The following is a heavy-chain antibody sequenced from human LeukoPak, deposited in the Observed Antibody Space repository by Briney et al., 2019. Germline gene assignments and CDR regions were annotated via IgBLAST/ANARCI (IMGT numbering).Heavy chain of an antibody. V-gene: IGHV4-4*07. CDR1: GDSISNYY. D-gene: IGHD3-10*01. Sequence: SGTLSLTCTVSGDSISNYYWNWIRQPAGKGLEWIGRMYISGSSNSNPSLKSRVTMSVDTSKNQFSLKLSSVTAADTAVYHCAREKGVLVRGVTVNNWFDPWGQGTLVIVSS. CDR3: AREKGVLVRGVTVNNWFDP. J-gene: IGHJ5*02. CDR2: MYISGSS.